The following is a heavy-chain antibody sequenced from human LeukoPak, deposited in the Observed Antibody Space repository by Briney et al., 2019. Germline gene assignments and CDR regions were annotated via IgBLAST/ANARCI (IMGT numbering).Heavy chain of an antibody. CDR3: ARRGGSLVFAY. D-gene: IGHD3-10*01. V-gene: IGHV1-46*01. J-gene: IGHJ4*02. CDR2: INPSGGYT. Sequence: GASVTVSFKSSGYPFTNYYIHWVRQAPRQGLEWMGVINPSGGYTTYAQEFQGRVTMTSDRSTSNLYMELSSLTSEDTAIYYCARRGGSLVFAYWGQGTLVTVPS. CDR1: GYPFTNYY.